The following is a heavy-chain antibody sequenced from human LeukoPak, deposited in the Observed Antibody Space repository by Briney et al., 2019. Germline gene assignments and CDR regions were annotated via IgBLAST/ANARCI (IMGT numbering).Heavy chain of an antibody. V-gene: IGHV4-59*02. CDR3: PRDGTAATNWFDT. D-gene: IGHD6-25*01. CDR1: GGAVSSYY. Sequence: SETLSLTCTVSGGAVSSYYWSWIRQPPGKGLEWIGYIKSSGSSNYNPSLKSRVTISMDTSKNQFSLRLNSVTAADTAVYYCPRDGTAATNWFDTWGQGTLVTVSS. J-gene: IGHJ5*02. CDR2: IKSSGSS.